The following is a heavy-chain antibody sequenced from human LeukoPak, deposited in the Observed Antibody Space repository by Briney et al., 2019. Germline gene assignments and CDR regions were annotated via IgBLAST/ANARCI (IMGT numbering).Heavy chain of an antibody. CDR3: ARCNEYNWNYLSAFDI. J-gene: IGHJ3*02. V-gene: IGHV4-34*01. D-gene: IGHD1-7*01. CDR2: INHSGST. Sequence: SETLSLTCSVSGYSVSSGYYWSWIRQPPGKGLEWIGEINHSGSTNYNPSLKSRVTISVDTSKNQFSLKLSSVTAADTAVYYCARCNEYNWNYLSAFDIWGQGTMVTVSS. CDR1: GYSVSSGYY.